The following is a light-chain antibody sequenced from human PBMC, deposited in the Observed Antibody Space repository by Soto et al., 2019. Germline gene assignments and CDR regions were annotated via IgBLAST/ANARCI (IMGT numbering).Light chain of an antibody. Sequence: EVVLTQSPGTLSLSPGERATLSCRASQSISTNYLAWYQQKPGQAPKLLIYAASSRLTGIPDRFSGSGSGTDFTLTILRLEPEDFALYDCQQYCRTFGQGTRLEIK. J-gene: IGKJ5*01. CDR1: QSISTNY. V-gene: IGKV3-20*01. CDR2: AAS. CDR3: QQYCRT.